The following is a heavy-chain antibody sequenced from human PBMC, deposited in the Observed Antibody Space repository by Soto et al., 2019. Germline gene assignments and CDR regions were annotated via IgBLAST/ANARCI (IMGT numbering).Heavy chain of an antibody. Sequence: EVQLLESGGGLVQPGGSLRLSCAASGFSFSSYAMSWVRQAPGKGLEWVSAISGSGSSTYYADSVKGRFTISRDNSKNTLNLQMNSLRAEDTAVYYCAKEINRTTLYYYMDVWGKGTTVTVSS. V-gene: IGHV3-23*01. CDR1: GFSFSSYA. CDR3: AKEINRTTLYYYMDV. J-gene: IGHJ6*03. CDR2: ISGSGSST. D-gene: IGHD1-7*01.